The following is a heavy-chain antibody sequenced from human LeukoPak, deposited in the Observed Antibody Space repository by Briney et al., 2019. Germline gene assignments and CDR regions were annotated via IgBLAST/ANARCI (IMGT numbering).Heavy chain of an antibody. Sequence: PSETLSLTCTVSGASIISGGYYWSWIRQAPGKGPEWVADINQDGSEEYYVQSVKGRFTVSRDNAQNAVFLQMTNLRADDTAVYYCARWKMELQRNAFDFWGQGTVVTVSS. J-gene: IGHJ3*01. D-gene: IGHD1-26*01. CDR2: INQDGSEE. V-gene: IGHV3-7*01. CDR1: GASIISGGYY. CDR3: ARWKMELQRNAFDF.